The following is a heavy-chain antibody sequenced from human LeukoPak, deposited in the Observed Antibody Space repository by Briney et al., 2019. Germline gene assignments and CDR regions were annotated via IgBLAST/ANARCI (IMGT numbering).Heavy chain of an antibody. CDR3: ATGGKFDFWSGYHIDN. CDR1: GFTFSCNA. J-gene: IGHJ4*02. Sequence: GGSLRLSCEVSGFTFSCNAMHWARQAPGKGLEWVAVISYDGSNKNFADSVKGRFTVSRDNSKHTLYLHMNSLRSDDTAMYYCATGGKFDFWSGYHIDNWGQGTLVTVSS. V-gene: IGHV3-30*04. CDR2: ISYDGSNK. D-gene: IGHD3-3*01.